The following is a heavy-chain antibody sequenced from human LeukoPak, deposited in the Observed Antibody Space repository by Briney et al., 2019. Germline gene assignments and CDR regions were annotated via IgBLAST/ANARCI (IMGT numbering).Heavy chain of an antibody. J-gene: IGHJ4*02. CDR1: GYSFTSYW. D-gene: IGHD2-2*01. Sequence: GESLKISCKGSGYSFTSYWIGWVRQMPGKGLGWMGIIYPGDSDTRYSPSFQGQVTISADKSISTAYLQWSSLKASDTAMYYCAKVPAAIEEQLSFDYWGQGTLVTVSS. V-gene: IGHV5-51*01. CDR3: AKVPAAIEEQLSFDY. CDR2: IYPGDSDT.